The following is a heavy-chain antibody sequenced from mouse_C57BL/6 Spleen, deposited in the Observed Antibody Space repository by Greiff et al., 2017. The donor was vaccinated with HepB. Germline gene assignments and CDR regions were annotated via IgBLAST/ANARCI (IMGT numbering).Heavy chain of an antibody. CDR3: ARGGNWGFAY. CDR1: GFTFSDYY. CDR2: INYDGSST. J-gene: IGHJ3*01. D-gene: IGHD2-1*01. Sequence: EVKLVESEGGLVQPGRSMKLSCTASGFTFSDYYMAWVRQVPEKGLEWVANINYDGSSTYYLDSLKSRFIISRDNAKNILYLQMSSLKSEDTATYYCARGGNWGFAYWGQGTLVTVSA. V-gene: IGHV5-16*01.